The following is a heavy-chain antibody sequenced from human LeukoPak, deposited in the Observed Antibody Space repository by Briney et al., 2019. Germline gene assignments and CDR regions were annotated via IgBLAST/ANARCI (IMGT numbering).Heavy chain of an antibody. CDR2: ISYDGSNK. V-gene: IGHV3-30-3*01. D-gene: IGHD3-22*01. CDR3: ARDPVDYYDSSGYYPPSY. Sequence: PGRSLRLSCAASGFTFSSYAMHWVRQAPGKGLEWVAVISYDGSNKYYADSVKGRFTISRDNSKNTLYLQMNSLRAEDTAVYYCARDPVDYYDSSGYYPPSYWGQGTLVTVSS. CDR1: GFTFSSYA. J-gene: IGHJ4*02.